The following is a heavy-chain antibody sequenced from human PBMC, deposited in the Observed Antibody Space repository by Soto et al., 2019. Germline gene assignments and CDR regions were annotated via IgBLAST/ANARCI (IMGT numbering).Heavy chain of an antibody. CDR1: GYSFTSYW. J-gene: IGHJ6*02. CDR2: IYPGDSDT. V-gene: IGHV5-51*01. CDR3: ARHLYYGSGSYYPLYYYYGMDV. D-gene: IGHD3-10*01. Sequence: GESLKISCKGSGYSFTSYWIGWVRQMPGKGLEWMGIIYPGDSDTRYSPSFQGQVTISADKSISTAYLQWSSLKASDTAMYYCARHLYYGSGSYYPLYYYYGMDVWGQGITVTVSS.